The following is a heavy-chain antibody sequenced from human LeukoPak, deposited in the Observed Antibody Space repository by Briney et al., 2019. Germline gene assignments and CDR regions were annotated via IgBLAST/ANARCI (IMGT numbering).Heavy chain of an antibody. D-gene: IGHD6-19*01. J-gene: IGHJ3*02. CDR3: SGWSGNDAFDI. Sequence: GSLRLSCAASGFTFSSYGMSWVRQAPGKGLEWVGRIKSKTDGGTTDYAAPVKGRFTISRDDSKNTLYLQMNSLKTEDTAVYYCSGWSGNDAFDIWGQGTMVTVSS. CDR1: GFTFSSYG. CDR2: IKSKTDGGTT. V-gene: IGHV3-15*01.